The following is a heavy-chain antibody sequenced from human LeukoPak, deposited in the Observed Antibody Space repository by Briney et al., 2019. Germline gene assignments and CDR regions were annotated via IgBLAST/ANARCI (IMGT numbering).Heavy chain of an antibody. V-gene: IGHV3-23*01. CDR1: GFTFDDYA. Sequence: GGSLRLSCAASGFTFDDYAMHWVRQAPGKGLEWVSGISASGGSTYYADSVKGRFTISRDNSKNTLYLQMNSLRAEDTAVYYCAKGDDGIVGATIIWGQGTLVTVSS. D-gene: IGHD1-26*01. CDR3: AKGDDGIVGATII. CDR2: ISASGGST. J-gene: IGHJ4*02.